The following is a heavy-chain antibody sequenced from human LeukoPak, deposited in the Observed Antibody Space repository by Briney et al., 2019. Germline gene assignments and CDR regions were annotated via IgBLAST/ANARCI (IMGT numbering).Heavy chain of an antibody. CDR3: TKDRRLEF. Sequence: PGGSLRLSCAMSGFTFSSYVMNWVRQAPGEGLEWGSGITVSGDNTYYADSVKGRFTISRDNSKNTLYLQMNSLRADDTAVYYCTKDRRLEFWGLGTLVTVSS. D-gene: IGHD3-10*01. CDR2: ITVSGDNT. V-gene: IGHV3-23*01. CDR1: GFTFSSYV. J-gene: IGHJ4*01.